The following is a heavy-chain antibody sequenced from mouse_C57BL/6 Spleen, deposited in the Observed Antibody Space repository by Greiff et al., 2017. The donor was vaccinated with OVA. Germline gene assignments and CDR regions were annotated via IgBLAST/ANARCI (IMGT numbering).Heavy chain of an antibody. V-gene: IGHV6-6*01. CDR2: IRHKANNHAT. Sequence: EVKLVESGGGLVQPGGSMKLSCAASGFTFSDAWMDWVRQSPEKGLEWVAEIRHKANNHATYYAESVKGRFTISRDDSKSSVYLKMNSLKAEDTGIYYCTRGDYDEENCAMDGWGQGTSVTVSS. D-gene: IGHD2-4*01. CDR1: GFTFSDAW. CDR3: TRGDYDEENCAMDG. J-gene: IGHJ4*01.